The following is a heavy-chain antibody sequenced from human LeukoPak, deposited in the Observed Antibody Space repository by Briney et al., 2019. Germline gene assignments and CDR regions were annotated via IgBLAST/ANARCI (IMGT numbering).Heavy chain of an antibody. J-gene: IGHJ4*02. CDR1: GFTFSGSA. V-gene: IGHV3-73*01. D-gene: IGHD5-24*01. CDR3: AREGILGRWLQSQTYYFDY. Sequence: GGSLRLSCAASGFTFSGSAMHWVRQASGKGLEWVGRIRSKANSYATAYAASVKGRFTISRDDSKNTAYLQMNSLKTEDTAVYYCAREGILGRWLQSQTYYFDYWGQGTLVTVSS. CDR2: IRSKANSYAT.